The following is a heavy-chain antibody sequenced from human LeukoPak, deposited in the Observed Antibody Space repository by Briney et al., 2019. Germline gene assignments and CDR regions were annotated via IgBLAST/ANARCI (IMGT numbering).Heavy chain of an antibody. CDR1: GFTFSSYG. CDR2: IRYDGSNK. J-gene: IGHJ4*02. V-gene: IGHV3-30*02. Sequence: GVSLRLSCAASGFTFSSYGMHWVRQAPGKGLEWVAFIRYDGSNKYYADSVKGRFTISRDNSKNTLYLQMNSLRAEDTAVYYCAKDGSGSYYSEGIDYWGQGTLVTVSS. D-gene: IGHD3-10*01. CDR3: AKDGSGSYYSEGIDY.